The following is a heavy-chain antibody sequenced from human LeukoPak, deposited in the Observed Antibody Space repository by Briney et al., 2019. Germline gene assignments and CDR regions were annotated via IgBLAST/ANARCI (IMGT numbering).Heavy chain of an antibody. Sequence: GGSLRLSCAASGFTFSSYGMSWVRQAPGKGLEWVSAISGSGGSTYYADSVKGRFTISRDNSKNTLYLQMNSLRAEDTAVYYCAEAIAYCGGDCYRGVDYWGQATLVTVSS. CDR3: AEAIAYCGGDCYRGVDY. CDR1: GFTFSSYG. V-gene: IGHV3-23*01. J-gene: IGHJ4*02. D-gene: IGHD2-21*02. CDR2: ISGSGGST.